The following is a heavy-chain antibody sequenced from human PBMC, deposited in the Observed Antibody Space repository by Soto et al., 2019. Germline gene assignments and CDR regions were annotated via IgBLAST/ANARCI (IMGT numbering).Heavy chain of an antibody. V-gene: IGHV1-69*06. J-gene: IGHJ3*02. CDR2: TIPVFNTA. Sequence: QVQLEQSGAEVKKPGSSVKVSCKASGGTLSDHGVAWLRQAPGQGLEWMGGTIPVFNTAKYAQKFQGRATVTANKFTNVAHMELSSLSSEDTASYFCAPGGYGSGNYYTGPSASDTGGQGTMVIVSS. CDR3: APGGYGSGNYYTGPSASDT. D-gene: IGHD3-10*01. CDR1: GGTLSDHG.